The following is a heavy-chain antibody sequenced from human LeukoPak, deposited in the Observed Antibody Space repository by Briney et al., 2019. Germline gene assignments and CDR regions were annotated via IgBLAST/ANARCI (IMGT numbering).Heavy chain of an antibody. J-gene: IGHJ4*02. CDR2: INPNNGGT. V-gene: IGHV1-2*02. Sequence: GASVKVSCKASGSTFSSYYMHWVRQAPGQGLEWMGWINPNNGGTNYAQKFQGRVTMTLDTSISTGYMELSSLRSDDTAIYFCARVDGGEWYYFDYWGQGTLVTVFS. D-gene: IGHD2-8*02. CDR3: ARVDGGEWYYFDY. CDR1: GSTFSSYY.